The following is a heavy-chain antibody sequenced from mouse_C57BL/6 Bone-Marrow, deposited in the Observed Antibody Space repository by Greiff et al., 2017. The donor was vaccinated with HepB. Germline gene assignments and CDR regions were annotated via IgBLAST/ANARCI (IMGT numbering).Heavy chain of an antibody. CDR3: TSSGNPSDY. Sequence: VQLQQSGAELVRPGASVKLSCTASGFTIKDDYMHWVKQRPEQGLEWIGWIDPENGDTEYASKFQGQATITADTSSNTAYLQLSSLTSDDTAVYDCTSSGNPSDYWGQGTTLTVSA. CDR1: GFTIKDDY. J-gene: IGHJ2*01. V-gene: IGHV14-4*01. CDR2: IDPENGDT. D-gene: IGHD2-1*01.